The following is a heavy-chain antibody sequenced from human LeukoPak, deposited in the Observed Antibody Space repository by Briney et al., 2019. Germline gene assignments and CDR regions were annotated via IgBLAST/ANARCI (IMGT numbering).Heavy chain of an antibody. CDR2: IIPIFGTA. D-gene: IGHD2-2*01. CDR3: ARIYCSSTSCLGVTWFDP. J-gene: IGHJ5*02. Sequence: SVKVSCKASGGTFSSYAISWVRQAPGQGLEWMGGIIPIFGTANYAQKFQGRVTITTDESTSTAYMELSSLRSEDTAVYYCARIYCSSTSCLGVTWFDPWGQGTLVTVSS. CDR1: GGTFSSYA. V-gene: IGHV1-69*05.